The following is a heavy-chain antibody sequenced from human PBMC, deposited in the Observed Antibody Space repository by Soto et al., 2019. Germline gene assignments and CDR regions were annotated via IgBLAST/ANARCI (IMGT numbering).Heavy chain of an antibody. D-gene: IGHD3-16*01. J-gene: IGHJ6*02. CDR2: TYHSGSP. CDR1: GGSISSGDSY. CDR3: AREGAASYSYYYGTDV. V-gene: IGHV4-30-4*01. Sequence: QVQLQESGPGLVKPSQTLSLTCTVSGGSISSGDSYWSWIRQSPGKGLEWIGYTYHSGSPYYNPSRESRVTISVDTSKNQFSLKLNSVTAADTAVYYRAREGAASYSYYYGTDVWGQGTTVTVSS.